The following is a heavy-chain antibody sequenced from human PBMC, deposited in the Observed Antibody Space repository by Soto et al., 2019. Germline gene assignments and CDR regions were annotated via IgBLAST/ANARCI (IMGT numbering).Heavy chain of an antibody. CDR3: ARQGFGELHGLVDV. Sequence: QVQLQESGPGLVKPSETLSLTCTISGGPMNNYYCSWFRQPRGQGLEWIGYMGYNGFTRYNPSLRSRVAISLDTAKNQLSLNLSSVTAADTALYYFARQGFGELHGLVDVWGQGITVTVSS. CDR2: MGYNGFT. V-gene: IGHV4-59*08. CDR1: GGPMNNYY. D-gene: IGHD3-10*01. J-gene: IGHJ6*02.